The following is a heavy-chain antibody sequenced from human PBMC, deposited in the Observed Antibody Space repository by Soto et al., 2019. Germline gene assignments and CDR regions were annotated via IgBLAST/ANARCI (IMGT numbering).Heavy chain of an antibody. J-gene: IGHJ6*02. Sequence: SQTLSLTCAISGDSVSSNSAAWNWIRQSPSRGLEWLGRTYYRSKWYNDYAVSVKGRITINPDTSKNQFSLQLNSVTPEDTAVYYCARAEQWLVQGYYGMDVWGQGTTVTVS. CDR1: GDSVSSNSAA. CDR2: TYYRSKWYN. D-gene: IGHD6-19*01. V-gene: IGHV6-1*01. CDR3: ARAEQWLVQGYYGMDV.